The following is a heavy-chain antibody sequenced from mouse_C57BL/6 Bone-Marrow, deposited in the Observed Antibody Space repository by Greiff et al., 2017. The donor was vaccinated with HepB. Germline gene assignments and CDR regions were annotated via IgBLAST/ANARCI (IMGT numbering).Heavy chain of an antibody. Sequence: QVQLQQPGAELVKPGASVKMSCKASGYTFTSYWITWVKQRPGQGLEWIGDIYPGSGSTNYNEKFKSKATLTVDTSSSTAYMQLSSLTSEDSAVYYCARFDYDPYYAMDYWGQGTSVTVSS. CDR2: IYPGSGST. J-gene: IGHJ4*01. D-gene: IGHD2-4*01. CDR1: GYTFTSYW. CDR3: ARFDYDPYYAMDY. V-gene: IGHV1-55*01.